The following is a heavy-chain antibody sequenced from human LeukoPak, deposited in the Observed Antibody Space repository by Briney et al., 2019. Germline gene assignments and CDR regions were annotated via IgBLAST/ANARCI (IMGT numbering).Heavy chain of an antibody. CDR1: GYTFTSYY. CDR2: INPSGGST. V-gene: IGHV1-46*01. J-gene: IGHJ4*02. D-gene: IGHD6-19*01. Sequence: ASVKVSCKASGYTFTSYYIHWVRQAPGQGLEWMGIINPSGGSTNYAQKFQDRVTMTRDTSISTAYMELSRLRSDDTAVYYYARVDSSGWYFFDYWGQGTLVTVSS. CDR3: ARVDSSGWYFFDY.